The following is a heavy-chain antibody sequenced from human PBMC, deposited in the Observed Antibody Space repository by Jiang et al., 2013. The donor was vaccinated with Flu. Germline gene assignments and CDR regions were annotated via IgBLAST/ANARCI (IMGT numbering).Heavy chain of an antibody. D-gene: IGHD3-10*01. CDR1: GFSLSDYW. CDR2: IKQDGSEE. CDR3: ARGDTIGWFGEYFQH. V-gene: IGHV3-7*03. Sequence: SGGDLVQPGGSLRLSCVASGFSLSDYWMSWVRQXPGKGLEWVANIKQDGSEEFYVDSVKGRFTVSRDNANNSLFLQMNSLRAEDTAVYYCARGDTIGWFGEYFQHWGQGTLVTVSS. J-gene: IGHJ1*01.